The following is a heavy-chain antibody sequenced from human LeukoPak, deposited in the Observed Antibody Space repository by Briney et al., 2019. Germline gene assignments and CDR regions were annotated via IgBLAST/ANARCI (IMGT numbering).Heavy chain of an antibody. J-gene: IGHJ5*02. CDR2: IYTSGST. CDR3: ARERITMVRGVPDNNWFDP. V-gene: IGHV4-4*07. D-gene: IGHD3-10*01. Sequence: KPSETLSLTCTVSGGSISSYYWSWIRQPAGKGLEWIGRIYTSGSTNYNPSLKSRVTMSVDTSKNQFSLKLSSVTAADTAVYYCARERITMVRGVPDNNWFDPWGQGTLVTVSS. CDR1: GGSISSYY.